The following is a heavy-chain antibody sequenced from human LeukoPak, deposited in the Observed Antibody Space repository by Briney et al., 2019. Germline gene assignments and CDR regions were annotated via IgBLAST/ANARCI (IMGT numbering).Heavy chain of an antibody. J-gene: IGHJ3*02. D-gene: IGHD6-13*01. CDR3: AIPLRSSSDAFDI. CDR1: GGSISSGGYY. CDR2: IYYSGST. Sequence: SETLSLTCTVSGGSISSGGYYWSRIRLHPGKGLEWIGYIYYSGSTYYNPSLKSRVTISVDTSKNQFSLKLSSVTAADTAVYYCAIPLRSSSDAFDIWGQGTMVTVSS. V-gene: IGHV4-31*03.